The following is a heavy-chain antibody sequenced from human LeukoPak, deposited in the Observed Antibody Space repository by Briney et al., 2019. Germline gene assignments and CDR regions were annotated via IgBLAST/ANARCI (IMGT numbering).Heavy chain of an antibody. CDR3: AKVPAGIGYSSGWYYFDY. J-gene: IGHJ4*02. V-gene: IGHV3-23*01. D-gene: IGHD6-19*01. CDR1: GFTFSSYA. Sequence: GGSLRLSCAASGFTFSSYAMSWVRQAPGKGLEWVSAISGSGGSTYYADSVKGRFTISRDNSKNTLYLQMNSLRAEDTAVYYCAKVPAGIGYSSGWYYFDYWGQGTLVTVSS. CDR2: ISGSGGST.